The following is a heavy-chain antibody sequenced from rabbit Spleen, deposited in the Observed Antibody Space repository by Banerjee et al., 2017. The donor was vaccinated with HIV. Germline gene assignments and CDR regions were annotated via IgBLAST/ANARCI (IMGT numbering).Heavy chain of an antibody. J-gene: IGHJ4*01. CDR2: IDPIFGIA. D-gene: IGHD8-1*01. Sequence: QLVESGGGLIQPGGSLKLSCKASGFDSSRYYVSWVRQAPGKGLEWIGDIDPIFGIAVYASWVNGRFTISSHNAQNTLYLQLDSLTTADTATYFCARDGAGGSYFALWGPGTLVTVS. CDR3: ARDGAGGSYFAL. V-gene: IGHV1S7*01. CDR1: GFDSSRYY.